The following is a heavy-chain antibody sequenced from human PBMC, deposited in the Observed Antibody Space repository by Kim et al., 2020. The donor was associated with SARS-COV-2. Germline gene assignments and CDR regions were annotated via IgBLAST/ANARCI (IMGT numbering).Heavy chain of an antibody. Sequence: SETLSLTCTVSGGSISSSSYYCGWIRQPPGKGLEWIGSIYYSGSTYYNPSLKSRVTISVDTSKNQFSLKLSSVTAAYTSVYYCTIQAREIPVTVNWFDP. D-gene: IGHD4-17*01. CDR2: IYYSGST. J-gene: IGHJ5*02. CDR1: GGSISSSSYY. CDR3: TIQAREIPVTVNWFDP. V-gene: IGHV4-39*01.